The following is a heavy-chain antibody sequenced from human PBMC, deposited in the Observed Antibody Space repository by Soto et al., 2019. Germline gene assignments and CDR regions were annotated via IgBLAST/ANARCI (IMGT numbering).Heavy chain of an antibody. Sequence: GGSLRLSCEASGFTFSKAWISWVRKAPGKGLEGGGRNKSKTDGGTTDYCAPFQGRFTISRDDSKNTLYLQMNSLKTDHTAVYYRPTDSGAQLLGGHYFDSLGKGTLFTVSS. CDR3: PTDSGAQLLGGHYFDS. J-gene: IGHJ4*02. V-gene: IGHV3-15*01. D-gene: IGHD2-2*01. CDR1: GFTFSKAW. CDR2: NKSKTDGGTT.